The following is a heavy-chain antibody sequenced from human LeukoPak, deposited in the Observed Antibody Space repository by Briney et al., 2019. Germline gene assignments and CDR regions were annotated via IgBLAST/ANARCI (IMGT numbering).Heavy chain of an antibody. CDR1: GGSISSYY. D-gene: IGHD1-26*01. CDR3: ARELGSWFDP. V-gene: IGHV4-59*01. J-gene: IGHJ5*02. CDR2: IYYSGST. Sequence: SETLSLTCTVFGGSISSYYWSWIRQPPGKGLEWIGYIYYSGSTNYNPSLKSRVTKSVDTSKNQFSLKLSSVTAADTAVYYCARELGSWFDPWGQGTLVTVSS.